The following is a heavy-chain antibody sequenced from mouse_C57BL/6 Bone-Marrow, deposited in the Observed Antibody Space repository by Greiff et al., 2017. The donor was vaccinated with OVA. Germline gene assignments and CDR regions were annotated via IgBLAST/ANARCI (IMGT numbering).Heavy chain of an antibody. J-gene: IGHJ4*01. CDR3: ARDRLGQAMDY. CDR2: ISYDGSN. V-gene: IGHV3-6*01. CDR1: GYSITSGYY. Sequence: ESGPGLVKPSQSLSLTCSVTGYSITSGYYWNWIRQFPGNKLEWMGYISYDGSNNYNPSLKNRISITRDTSKNQFFLKLNSVTTEDTATYYCARDRLGQAMDYWGQGTSVTVSS. D-gene: IGHD4-1*01.